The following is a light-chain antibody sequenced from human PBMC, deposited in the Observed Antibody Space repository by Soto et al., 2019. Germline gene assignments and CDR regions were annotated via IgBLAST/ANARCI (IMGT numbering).Light chain of an antibody. J-gene: IGLJ2*01. Sequence: QSALTQPASVSGSPGQSITISCTGTSSDVGSYNLVSWYQQHPGKAPKLMIYEGSQRPSGVSNRFSGSKSGNTASLTISGLQAEDEADYYCCSYAGSSTVVFGRGTKVTVL. CDR2: EGS. CDR1: SSDVGSYNL. CDR3: CSYAGSSTVV. V-gene: IGLV2-23*01.